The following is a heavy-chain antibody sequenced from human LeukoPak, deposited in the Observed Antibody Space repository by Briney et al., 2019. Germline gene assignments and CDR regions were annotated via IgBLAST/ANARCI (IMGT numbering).Heavy chain of an antibody. D-gene: IGHD6-19*01. J-gene: IGHJ1*01. V-gene: IGHV4-34*01. CDR2: INHSGGT. CDR1: GGSFSGYY. Sequence: PSVTLSLTCAVYGGSFSGYYWRCLRQPPGKGREWLGEINHSGGTNYNPSLKSRVTISVDTSKNQFSLKLSSVTAADTAVYYCARAHAFIAVAGTAYFQHWGQGTLVTVSS. CDR3: ARAHAFIAVAGTAYFQH.